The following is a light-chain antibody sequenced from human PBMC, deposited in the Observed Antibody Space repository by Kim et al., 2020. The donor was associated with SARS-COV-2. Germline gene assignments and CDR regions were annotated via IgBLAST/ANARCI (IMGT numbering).Light chain of an antibody. Sequence: SGGDSVNITCQARQDISNYLKWYQQKPGKAPKLLIYDASNLETGVPSRFSGSGSGTDFTFTISSLQPEDIATYYCQQYDNLPALTFGGGTKVDIK. CDR2: DAS. V-gene: IGKV1-33*01. J-gene: IGKJ4*01. CDR3: QQYDNLPALT. CDR1: QDISNY.